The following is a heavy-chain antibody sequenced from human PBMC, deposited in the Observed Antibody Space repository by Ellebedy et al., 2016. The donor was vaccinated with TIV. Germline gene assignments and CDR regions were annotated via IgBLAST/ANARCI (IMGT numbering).Heavy chain of an antibody. CDR3: TTDYYDNSGYRMLGGY. V-gene: IGHV3-33*01. CDR1: GLTFSSYG. J-gene: IGHJ4*02. Sequence: GESLKISCVASGLTFSSYGMHWVRQAPGKGLEWVAVIWLDGGGKFYADSVRGRFTISRDNAKNSLYLQMSSLRDEDTAVYYCTTDYYDNSGYRMLGGYWGQGTLVTVSS. CDR2: IWLDGGGK. D-gene: IGHD3-22*01.